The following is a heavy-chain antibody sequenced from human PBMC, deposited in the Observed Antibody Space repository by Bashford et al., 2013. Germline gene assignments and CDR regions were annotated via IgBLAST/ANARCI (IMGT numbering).Heavy chain of an antibody. CDR2: IIPIFGTA. Sequence: WVRQAPGQGLEWMGGIIPIFGTANYAQKFQGRVTITADKSTSTAYMELSSLRSEDTAVYYCAIPMTPDQILHYYGMDVWGQGTTVTVSS. CDR3: AIPMTPDQILHYYGMDV. J-gene: IGHJ6*02. V-gene: IGHV1-69*06. D-gene: IGHD3-3*01.